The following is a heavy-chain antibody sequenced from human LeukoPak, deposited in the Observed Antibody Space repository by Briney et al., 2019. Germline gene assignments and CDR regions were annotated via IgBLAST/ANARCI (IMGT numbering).Heavy chain of an antibody. CDR1: GFTFSSYW. CDR2: IKQDGSEK. J-gene: IGHJ4*02. V-gene: IGHV3-7*01. D-gene: IGHD4-17*01. CDR3: ARDNDGDYGESDY. Sequence: PGGSLRLSCAASGFTFSSYWMSWVRQAPGKGQEWVANIKQDGSEKYYVDSVKGRFTISRDNAKNSLYLQMNSLRAEDTAVYYCARDNDGDYGESDYWGQGTLVTVSS.